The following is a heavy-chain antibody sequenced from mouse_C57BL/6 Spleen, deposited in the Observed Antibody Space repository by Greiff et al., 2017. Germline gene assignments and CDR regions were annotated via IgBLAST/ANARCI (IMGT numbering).Heavy chain of an antibody. CDR2: ISSGGDYI. CDR1: GFTFSSYA. D-gene: IGHD2-5*01. J-gene: IGHJ2*01. Sequence: EVHLVESGEGLVMPGGSLKLSCAASGFTFSSYAMSWVRQTPEKGLEWVVYISSGGDYIYYADTVKGRFPISRDNARNTQYLQMSSLKSEDAAMYYCTRGDSNYIFDYWGQGTTLTVSA. V-gene: IGHV5-9-1*02. CDR3: TRGDSNYIFDY.